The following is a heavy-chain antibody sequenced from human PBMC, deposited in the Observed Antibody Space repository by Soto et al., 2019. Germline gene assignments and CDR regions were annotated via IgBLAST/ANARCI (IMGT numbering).Heavy chain of an antibody. J-gene: IGHJ4*02. V-gene: IGHV4-34*01. Sequence: SETLSLTCAVYGGSSSGFSWSWIRQPPGKGLEWIGEINQSGSTNYSPSLKSRVTISADTSKNQFSLKLTSVTAADTAVYYCARGFPSYGDNFDHWGQGTLVTVSS. CDR3: ARGFPSYGDNFDH. D-gene: IGHD4-17*01. CDR2: INQSGST. CDR1: GGSSSGFS.